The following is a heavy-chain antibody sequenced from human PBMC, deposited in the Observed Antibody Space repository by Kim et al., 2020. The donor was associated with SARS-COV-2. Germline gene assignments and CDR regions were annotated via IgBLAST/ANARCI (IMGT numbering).Heavy chain of an antibody. V-gene: IGHV4-34*01. CDR3: ARAWFYGSGSRRNRFDP. D-gene: IGHD3-10*01. Sequence: LNSRVTISVDPSKNQFSLKLSSVTAADTAVYYCARAWFYGSGSRRNRFDPWGQGTLVTVSS. J-gene: IGHJ5*02.